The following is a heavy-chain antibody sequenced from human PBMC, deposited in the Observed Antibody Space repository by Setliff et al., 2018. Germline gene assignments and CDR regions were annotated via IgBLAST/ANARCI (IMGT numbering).Heavy chain of an antibody. CDR3: ARWGYYYGGNDY. D-gene: IGHD4-17*01. J-gene: IGHJ4*02. Sequence: ASVKVSCKASGYTFTNHYIRWVRQAPGQGLEWMGVIHPSGDSTSYAQKFQGSVTMTRDTSTSTVYMELSSLTSEDTAVYYCARWGYYYGGNDYWGQGTLVTVSS. V-gene: IGHV1-46*01. CDR1: GYTFTNHY. CDR2: IHPSGDST.